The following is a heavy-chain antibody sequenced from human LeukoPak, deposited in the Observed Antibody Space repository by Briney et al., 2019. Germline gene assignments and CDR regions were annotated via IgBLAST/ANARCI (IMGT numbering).Heavy chain of an antibody. J-gene: IGHJ3*02. CDR2: IYAGGSDT. Sequence: GESLKICCKGSGYSFTSYRIGWGRQMAGKGLEWRGIIYAGGSDTRYSPSFHGQVTISADKSISTAYLQWSSLKASDTAMYYCASPVYYYDSSALGAFDIWGQGTMVTVSS. D-gene: IGHD3-22*01. CDR1: GYSFTSYR. CDR3: ASPVYYYDSSALGAFDI. V-gene: IGHV5-51*01.